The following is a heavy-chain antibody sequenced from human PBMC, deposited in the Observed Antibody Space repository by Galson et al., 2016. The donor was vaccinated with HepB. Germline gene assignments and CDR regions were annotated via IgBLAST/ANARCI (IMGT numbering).Heavy chain of an antibody. D-gene: IGHD2/OR15-2a*01. Sequence: SLRLSCAASGFTFSSYAMTWVRQASGKGLEWVSTMTGSGGSTYYAAPVKGRFTISRDDSNDTLYLQMNSLKTEDAAVYFCTTGLLFDTDSFDVWGPGTMVTVSS. CDR1: GFTFSSYA. J-gene: IGHJ3*01. CDR2: MTGSGGST. V-gene: IGHV3-23*01. CDR3: TTGLLFDTDSFDV.